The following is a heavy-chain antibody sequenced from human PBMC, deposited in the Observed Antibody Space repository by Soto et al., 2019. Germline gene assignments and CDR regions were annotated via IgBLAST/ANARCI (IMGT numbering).Heavy chain of an antibody. CDR2: IKSKTDGGTT. CDR3: TTYSGVVIRSFDY. CDR1: GFTFSNAW. V-gene: IGHV3-15*01. D-gene: IGHD3-3*01. Sequence: PGGSLRLSCGASGFTFSNAWMSWVRQAPGKGLEWVGRIKSKTDGGTTDYAAPVKGRFTISRDDSKNTLYLQMNSLKTEDTAVYYCTTYSGVVIRSFDYWGQGTLVTVSS. J-gene: IGHJ4*02.